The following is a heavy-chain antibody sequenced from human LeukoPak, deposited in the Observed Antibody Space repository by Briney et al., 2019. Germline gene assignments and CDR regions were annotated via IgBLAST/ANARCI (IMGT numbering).Heavy chain of an antibody. V-gene: IGHV1-2*02. Sequence: ASVKVSCKASGYTFTDYYIHWVRQAPGQGLEWMGWINPNSGGTNYAQMFQGRVTMTRDTSISTAYMELSRLRSDDTAVYYCARGYYYDSSGYFDLDYWGQGTLVTVSS. CDR3: ARGYYYDSSGYFDLDY. D-gene: IGHD3-22*01. CDR1: GYTFTDYY. CDR2: INPNSGGT. J-gene: IGHJ4*02.